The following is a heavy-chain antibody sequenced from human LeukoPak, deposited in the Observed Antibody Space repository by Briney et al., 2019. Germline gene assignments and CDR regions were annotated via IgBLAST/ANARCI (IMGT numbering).Heavy chain of an antibody. CDR1: GFTFSSYA. D-gene: IGHD6-13*01. CDR2: ISGSGGTT. V-gene: IGHV3-23*01. CDR3: AKASSSWYTQFDY. J-gene: IGHJ4*02. Sequence: GGSLRLSCAASGFTFSSYAMSWVRQAPGKGLEWVSAISGSGGTTYYADSVKGRFTISRDNSKNTLYLQMNSLRAEDTAVYYCAKASSSWYTQFDYWGQGTLVTVSS.